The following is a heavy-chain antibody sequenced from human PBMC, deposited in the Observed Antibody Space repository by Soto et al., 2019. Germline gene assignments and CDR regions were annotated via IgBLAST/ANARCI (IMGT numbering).Heavy chain of an antibody. V-gene: IGHV5-51*01. CDR2: IYPGDSGT. Sequence: PGESLKISCKGSGYSFTSYWIGWVRQMPGKGLEWMGIIYPGDSGTRYSPSFQGQVTISADKSISTAYLQWSSLKASDTAMYYCARGPPVVTAMYNWFDPWGQGTLVTVSS. CDR3: ARGPPVVTAMYNWFDP. J-gene: IGHJ5*02. D-gene: IGHD2-21*02. CDR1: GYSFTSYW.